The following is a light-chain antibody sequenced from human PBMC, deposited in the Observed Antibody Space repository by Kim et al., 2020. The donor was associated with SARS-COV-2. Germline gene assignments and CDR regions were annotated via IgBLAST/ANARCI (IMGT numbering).Light chain of an antibody. V-gene: IGKV1-5*01. CDR2: DAS. Sequence: DIQMTQSPSTLSASVGDRVTITCRASQSISSWLAWYQQKPGKAPKLLIYDASSLQSGVPSRFSGSGSGTEFTLTISSLQPDDFATYDCQRYNSYPYTLGQGTKLEI. J-gene: IGKJ2*01. CDR3: QRYNSYPYT. CDR1: QSISSW.